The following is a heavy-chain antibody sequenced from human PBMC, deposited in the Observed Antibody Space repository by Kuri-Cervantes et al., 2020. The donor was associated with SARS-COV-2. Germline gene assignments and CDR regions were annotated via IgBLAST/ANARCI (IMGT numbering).Heavy chain of an antibody. D-gene: IGHD6-6*01. J-gene: IGHJ4*02. V-gene: IGHV1-18*01. CDR2: ISVYNGNT. CDR3: ARDADKLYSSSSLTPRADY. CDR1: GYTFTSYG. Sequence: ASVKVSCKASGYTFTSYGISWVRQAPGQGLQWMGWISVYNGNTNYAQKLQGRVTMTTDTSTITAYMELRSLRSDDTAVYYCARDADKLYSSSSLTPRADYWGQGTLVTVSS.